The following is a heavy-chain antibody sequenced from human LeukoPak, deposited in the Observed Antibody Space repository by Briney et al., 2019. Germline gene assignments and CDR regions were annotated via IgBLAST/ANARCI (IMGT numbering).Heavy chain of an antibody. D-gene: IGHD3-9*01. CDR1: GYTFTSYG. CDR2: ISAYNGNT. Sequence: ASVKVSCKASGYTFTSYGISWVRQAPEQGLEWMGWISAYNGNTNYAQKLQGRVTMTTDTSTSTAYMELRSLRSDDTAVYYCARDPYYDILTGYWFYYYYGMDVWGQGTTVTVSS. CDR3: ARDPYYDILTGYWFYYYYGMDV. V-gene: IGHV1-18*01. J-gene: IGHJ6*02.